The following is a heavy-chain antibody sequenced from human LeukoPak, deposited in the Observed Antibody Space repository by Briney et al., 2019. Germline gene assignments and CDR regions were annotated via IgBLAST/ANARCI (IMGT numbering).Heavy chain of an antibody. CDR1: GFTFSTCE. CDR3: AGAGPGYGGFLFDY. Sequence: PGGSLRLSCAASGFTFSTCEMHRVRQAPGKGLEWVSYISTSGITMYYADSVKGRFTSSRDNAQNSLYLQMNSLRAEDTAVYYCAGAGPGYGGFLFDYWDQGTLVTVSS. CDR2: ISTSGITM. D-gene: IGHD3-16*01. V-gene: IGHV3-48*03. J-gene: IGHJ4*02.